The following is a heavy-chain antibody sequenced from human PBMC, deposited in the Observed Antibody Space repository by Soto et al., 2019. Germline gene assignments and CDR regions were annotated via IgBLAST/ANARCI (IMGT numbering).Heavy chain of an antibody. V-gene: IGHV3-23*01. J-gene: IGHJ3*01. Sequence: GGYLRLSCSASGFTFSNYAMSWVRQSPGKGLEWVSGVSSTGTSPYYAGSVQGRFTISRDNSKNMFYLQMKSLRAEDTAIYYCAKARPSGGYYYVEAFDVWGQGTMVTVSS. D-gene: IGHD3-22*01. CDR1: GFTFSNYA. CDR2: VSSTGTSP. CDR3: AKARPSGGYYYVEAFDV.